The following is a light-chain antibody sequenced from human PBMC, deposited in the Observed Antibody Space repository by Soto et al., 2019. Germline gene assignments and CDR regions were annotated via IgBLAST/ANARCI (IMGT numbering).Light chain of an antibody. CDR3: HQHGLSHRHP. V-gene: IGKV3-20*01. CDR1: QSVNSNY. CDR2: GAS. J-gene: IGKJ2*01. Sequence: EIVLTQSPGTLSLSPGERAILSCRASQSVNSNYLAWYQQKPGQAPRLLIYGASSRATGVPNWFSGSGSGTDFTLTISSLEPEDFAVYYFHQHGLSHRHPFGQGTKLEIK.